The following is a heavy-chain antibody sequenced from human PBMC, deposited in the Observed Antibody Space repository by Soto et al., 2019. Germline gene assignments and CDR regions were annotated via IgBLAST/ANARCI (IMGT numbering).Heavy chain of an antibody. V-gene: IGHV4-31*02. Sequence: SETLSLTCSVSGGPIPSGGFYWSWIRQHPGKGLEGIGYIYFRGNTYYNPSLTSRVTISIETSTPQISLRVNSVTAAATAVSFCAIVPSTSDGLDVWGQGTTVTVSS. D-gene: IGHD2-2*01. J-gene: IGHJ6*02. CDR2: IYFRGNT. CDR1: GGPIPSGGFY. CDR3: AIVPSTSDGLDV.